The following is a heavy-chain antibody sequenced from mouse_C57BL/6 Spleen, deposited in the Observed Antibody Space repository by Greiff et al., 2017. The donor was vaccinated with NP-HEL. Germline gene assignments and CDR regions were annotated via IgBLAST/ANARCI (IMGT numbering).Heavy chain of an antibody. J-gene: IGHJ3*01. V-gene: IGHV5-17*01. Sequence: EVQRVESGGGLVKPGGSLKLSCAASGFTFSDYGMHWVRQAPEKGLEWVAYISSGSSTIYYADTVKGRFTISRDNAKNTLFLQMTSLRSEDTAMYYCARAYDYDGGVFAYWGQGTLVTVSA. CDR1: GFTFSDYG. D-gene: IGHD2-4*01. CDR2: ISSGSSTI. CDR3: ARAYDYDGGVFAY.